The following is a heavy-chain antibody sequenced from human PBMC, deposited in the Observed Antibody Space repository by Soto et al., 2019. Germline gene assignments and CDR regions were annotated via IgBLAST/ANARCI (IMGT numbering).Heavy chain of an antibody. CDR2: INPNGGST. CDR1: GYSFTSQY. V-gene: IGHV1-46*01. J-gene: IGHJ3*02. D-gene: IGHD4-17*01. Sequence: QVQLVQSGAEVKKPGASVKISCKASGYSFTSQYVHWVRQAPGQGLEWMGIINPNGGSTTYAQKSQGRVAMTRDTSTGKVYMELSSLTLEDTAVYYWARERWLGPGGGTEPLDIWGQGTMVTVAS. CDR3: ARERWLGPGGGTEPLDI.